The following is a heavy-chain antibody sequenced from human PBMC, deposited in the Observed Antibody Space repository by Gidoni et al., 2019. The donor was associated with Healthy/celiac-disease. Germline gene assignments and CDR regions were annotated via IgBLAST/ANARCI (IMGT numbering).Heavy chain of an antibody. CDR3: ARAIAVAYTRGWFDP. J-gene: IGHJ5*02. V-gene: IGHV4-39*07. Sequence: QLQLQESGPGLVKPSETLSLTCPVSGGSISSSSYYWGWIRQPPGKGLEWIGSIYYSGSTYYNPSLKSRVTISVDTSKNQFSLKLSSVTAADTAVYYCARAIAVAYTRGWFDPWGQGTLVTVSS. CDR2: IYYSGST. D-gene: IGHD6-19*01. CDR1: GGSISSSSYY.